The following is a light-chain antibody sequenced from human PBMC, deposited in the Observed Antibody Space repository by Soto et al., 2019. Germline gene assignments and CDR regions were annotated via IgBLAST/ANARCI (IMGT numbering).Light chain of an antibody. CDR1: SSNIGAGYV. CDR2: DNT. Sequence: QTVVTQPPSVSGAPRQRVTISCTGSSSNIGAGYVVHWYQHLPGTAPKLLIYDNTNRPSGVPDRFSGSKSGTSASLAITGLQAEDEADYYCQSYDSSLSSWVFGGGTKLTVL. V-gene: IGLV1-40*01. CDR3: QSYDSSLSSWV. J-gene: IGLJ3*02.